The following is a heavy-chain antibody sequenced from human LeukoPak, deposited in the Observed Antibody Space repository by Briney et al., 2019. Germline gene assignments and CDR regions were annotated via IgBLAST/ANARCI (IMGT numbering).Heavy chain of an antibody. J-gene: IGHJ4*02. CDR2: IKTDGTVK. CDR3: ATDRGSLSFDY. CDR1: GFILTNYW. V-gene: IGHV3-7*03. Sequence: PGGSLRLSCAASGFILTNYWMNWVRQAPGGGLEWVANIKTDGTVKNYVDSVRGRFTISRDNTKNSLDLQMSSLRAEDTAVYYCATDRGSLSFDYGGQGTLVTVPS. D-gene: IGHD2-15*01.